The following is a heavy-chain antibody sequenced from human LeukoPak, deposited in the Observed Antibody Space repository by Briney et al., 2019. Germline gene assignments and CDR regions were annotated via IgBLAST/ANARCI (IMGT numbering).Heavy chain of an antibody. V-gene: IGHV1-46*01. CDR3: ARDSGAGYCSGGSCLHHAFDI. CDR2: INPSGGST. D-gene: IGHD2-15*01. J-gene: IGHJ3*02. CDR1: GYTFTSYY. Sequence: ASVTVSCKASGYTFTSYYMHWVRQAPGQGLEWMGIINPSGGSTSYAQKFQGRVTMTRDTSTSTVYMELSSLRSEDTAVYYCARDSGAGYCSGGSCLHHAFDIWGQGTMVTVSS.